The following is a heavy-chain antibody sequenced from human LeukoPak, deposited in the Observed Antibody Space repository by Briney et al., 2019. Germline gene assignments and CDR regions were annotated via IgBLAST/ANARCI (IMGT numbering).Heavy chain of an antibody. Sequence: GGSLRLSCAASGFTFSSYGMHWVRQAPGKGLEWVAVISYDGSNKYYADSVKGRFTISRDNSKNTLYLQMNSLRAEDTAVYYCARAPTVLVGYCSSSSCQADYWGQGTLVTVSS. J-gene: IGHJ4*02. D-gene: IGHD2-2*01. CDR2: ISYDGSNK. CDR1: GFTFSSYG. CDR3: ARAPTVLVGYCSSSSCQADY. V-gene: IGHV3-30*03.